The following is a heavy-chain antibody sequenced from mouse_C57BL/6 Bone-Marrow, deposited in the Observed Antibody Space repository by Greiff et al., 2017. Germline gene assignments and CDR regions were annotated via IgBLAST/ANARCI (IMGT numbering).Heavy chain of an antibody. J-gene: IGHJ4*01. CDR2: INPSNGGT. Sequence: VQLQQPGTELVKPGASVKLSCKASGYTFTSYWVHWVTQRPGQGLEWIGNINPSNGGTNYNEKFKGKATLTVDKSSSTAYMQLSSLTSEDSAVYYCARDYDYYYAMDYWGKGTSVTVSS. CDR1: GYTFTSYW. V-gene: IGHV1-53*01. D-gene: IGHD2-4*01. CDR3: ARDYDYYYAMDY.